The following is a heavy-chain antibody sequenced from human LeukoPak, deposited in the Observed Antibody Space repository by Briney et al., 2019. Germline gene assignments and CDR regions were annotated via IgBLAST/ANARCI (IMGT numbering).Heavy chain of an antibody. CDR2: IYTSGST. CDR1: GGSISSYY. J-gene: IGHJ6*02. Sequence: SETLSLTCTVSGGSISSYYWSWIRQPAGKGLEWIGRIYTSGSTNYNPSLKSRVTMSVDTSKNQFSLKLSSVTAADTAVYYCARDYGSGSYASYYYGMDVWGQGTTVTVSS. V-gene: IGHV4-4*07. D-gene: IGHD3-10*01. CDR3: ARDYGSGSYASYYYGMDV.